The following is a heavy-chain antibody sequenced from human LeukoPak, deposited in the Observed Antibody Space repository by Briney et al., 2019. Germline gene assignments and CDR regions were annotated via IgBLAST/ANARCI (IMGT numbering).Heavy chain of an antibody. J-gene: IGHJ3*02. V-gene: IGHV1-18*01. CDR3: AREGFHYDSSGYYYVDAFDI. D-gene: IGHD3-22*01. CDR1: GYTFISYG. CDR2: ISAYNGNT. Sequence: ASVKVSCKASGYTFISYGIIWARQAPGQGPEWMGWISAYNGNTNYAQKLQGRVTMTTDTSTSTAYMELRSLRSDDTAVYYCAREGFHYDSSGYYYVDAFDIWGQGTMVTVSS.